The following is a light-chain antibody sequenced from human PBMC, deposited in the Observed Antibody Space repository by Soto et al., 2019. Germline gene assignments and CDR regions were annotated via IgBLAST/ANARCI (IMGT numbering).Light chain of an antibody. V-gene: IGKV3-11*01. CDR3: QQRTNGIT. J-gene: IGKJ5*01. CDR1: QSVSSF. Sequence: EIVLTRSPATLSLSPGGSATLSCRASQSVSSFLAWYQQKPGRAPRLLIYDATNRATGIPARFSGSGSGTDFTLTISSLEPEDFAVYYCQQRTNGITFGQGTRLEIK. CDR2: DAT.